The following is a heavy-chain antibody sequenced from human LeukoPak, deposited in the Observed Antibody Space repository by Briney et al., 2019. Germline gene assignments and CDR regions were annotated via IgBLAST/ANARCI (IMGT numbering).Heavy chain of an antibody. CDR2: ISYDGSNK. CDR1: GFTFSSYA. V-gene: IGHV3-30-3*01. D-gene: IGHD3-10*01. Sequence: QPGGSLRLSCAASGFTFSSYAMHWVRQAPGKGLEWVAVISYDGSNKYYADSVKGRFTISRDNSKNTLYLQMNSLRAEDTAVYYCARDLPVGMVRGVTSSWHNFDYWGQGTLVTVSS. J-gene: IGHJ4*02. CDR3: ARDLPVGMVRGVTSSWHNFDY.